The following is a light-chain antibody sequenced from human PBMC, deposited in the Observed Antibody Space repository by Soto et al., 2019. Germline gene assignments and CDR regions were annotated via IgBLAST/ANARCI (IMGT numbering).Light chain of an antibody. CDR1: QSVSNNY. Sequence: IVLTHSPCTLPLSPGDRATLSCRASQSVSNNYFAWYPQKPRHAPRLLIYGASNRATGIPDRLSGSGSGTDFTLTISRLEPEDSAVYYCQQYGTSGTFGQGTKVDI. J-gene: IGKJ1*01. V-gene: IGKV3-20*01. CDR3: QQYGTSGT. CDR2: GAS.